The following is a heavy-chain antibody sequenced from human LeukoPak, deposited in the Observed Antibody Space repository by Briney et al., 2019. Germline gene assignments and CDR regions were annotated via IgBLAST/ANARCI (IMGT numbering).Heavy chain of an antibody. J-gene: IGHJ4*02. Sequence: GGSLSLSCAASGFTFSSSVMGWVRQTPGKGLEWVSAISNSGGSINYADSVKGRFTISRDNSKNTLYLQMNGLRAEDTAIYYCAKGGYCSSTSCIFDYWGQGTLVTVCS. V-gene: IGHV3-23*01. CDR3: AKGGYCSSTSCIFDY. D-gene: IGHD2-2*01. CDR2: ISNSGGSI. CDR1: GFTFSSSV.